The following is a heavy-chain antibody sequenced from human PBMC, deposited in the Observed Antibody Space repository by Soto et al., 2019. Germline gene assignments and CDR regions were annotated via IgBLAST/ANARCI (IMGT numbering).Heavy chain of an antibody. CDR1: GGTFSSYA. J-gene: IGHJ3*02. V-gene: IGHV1-69*06. D-gene: IGHD3-22*01. CDR3: ARDRRGVLDSSGYYYRVAFDI. Sequence: VASVKVSCKASGGTFSSYAISWVRQAPGQGLEWMGGIIPIFGTANYAQKFQGRVTITADKSTSTAYMELSSLRSEDTAVYYCARDRRGVLDSSGYYYRVAFDIWGQGTMVTVSS. CDR2: IIPIFGTA.